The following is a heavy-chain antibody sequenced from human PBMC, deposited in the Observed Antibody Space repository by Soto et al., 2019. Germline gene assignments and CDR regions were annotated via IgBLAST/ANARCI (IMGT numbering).Heavy chain of an antibody. CDR1: GYTFSDYY. V-gene: IGHV3-11*01. CDR2: IDTSSTKI. CDR3: ARDLAAADY. Sequence: GGSLRLSCEASGYTFSDYYMSWIRQAPGKGLEWISYIDTSSTKIYYADSVKGRFTISRDNAKNSLYLEMSSLRSDDTAVYYCARDLAAADYWGQGTLVTVSS. J-gene: IGHJ4*02. D-gene: IGHD6-13*01.